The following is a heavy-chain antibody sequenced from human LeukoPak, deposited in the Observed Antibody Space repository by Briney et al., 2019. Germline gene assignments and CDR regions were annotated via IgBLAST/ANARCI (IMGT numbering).Heavy chain of an antibody. V-gene: IGHV3-53*01. D-gene: IGHD6-19*01. J-gene: IGHJ4*02. CDR2: IYSGGNT. CDR3: ARDFPGIAVAGTRPLDY. Sequence: PGGSLRLSCAASEFTFSTYWMHWVRQAPGKGLEWVSVIYSGGNTYYADSVKGRFTISRDSSKNTLYLQMNSLRAEDTAVYYCARDFPGIAVAGTRPLDYWGQGTLVTVSS. CDR1: EFTFSTYW.